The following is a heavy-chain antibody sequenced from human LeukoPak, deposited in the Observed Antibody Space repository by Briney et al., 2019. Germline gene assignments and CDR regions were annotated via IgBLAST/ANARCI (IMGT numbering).Heavy chain of an antibody. Sequence: ASVKVSCKASGYTFTGYYMHWVRQAPGQGLEWMGWINPNSGGTNYAQKFQGRVTMARDTSISTAYMELSRLRSDDTAVYYCARELDQGPYYYYGMDVWGQGTTVTVSS. CDR3: ARELDQGPYYYYGMDV. CDR1: GYTFTGYY. J-gene: IGHJ6*02. V-gene: IGHV1-2*02. CDR2: INPNSGGT. D-gene: IGHD1-1*01.